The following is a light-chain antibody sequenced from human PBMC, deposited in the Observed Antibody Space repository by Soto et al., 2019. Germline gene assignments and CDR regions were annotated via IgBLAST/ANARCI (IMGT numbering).Light chain of an antibody. V-gene: IGLV1-36*01. CDR3: AAWYDSLNGLV. Sequence: QSVLTQPPSVSEAPRQRVTISCSGSSSNIGNNAVNWYQQLPVKAPKLLIYYDDLLPSGVSDRFSGSKSGTSASLAISGLQSEDEADYYCAAWYDSLNGLVFGGGTKVTVL. J-gene: IGLJ2*01. CDR2: YDD. CDR1: SSNIGNNA.